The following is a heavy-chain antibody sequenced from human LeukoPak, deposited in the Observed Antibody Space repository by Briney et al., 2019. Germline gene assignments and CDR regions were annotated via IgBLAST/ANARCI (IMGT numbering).Heavy chain of an antibody. Sequence: KPGESLRISCKGSGYSFTSYWINWVRQMPGKGLEWMGRIDPSDSYTNYSPSFQGHVTMSTDKSISTAYLQWSSLKASDTAMYYCARRDSSGWSEYFQHWGQGTLVIVSS. CDR3: ARRDSSGWSEYFQH. V-gene: IGHV5-10-1*01. D-gene: IGHD3-22*01. J-gene: IGHJ1*01. CDR1: GYSFTSYW. CDR2: IDPSDSYT.